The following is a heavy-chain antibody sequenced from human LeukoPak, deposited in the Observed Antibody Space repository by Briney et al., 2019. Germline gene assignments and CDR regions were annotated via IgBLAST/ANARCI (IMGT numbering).Heavy chain of an antibody. CDR2: INHSGST. CDR1: GGSFSGYY. Sequence: SETLSLTCAVYGGSFSGYYWSWIRQPPGKGLEWIGEINHSGSTNYNPSLKSRVTISVDTSKNQFSLKLSSVTAADTAVYYCARDTHRITSRQFDPWGQGTLVTVSS. V-gene: IGHV4-34*01. D-gene: IGHD3-16*01. CDR3: ARDTHRITSRQFDP. J-gene: IGHJ5*02.